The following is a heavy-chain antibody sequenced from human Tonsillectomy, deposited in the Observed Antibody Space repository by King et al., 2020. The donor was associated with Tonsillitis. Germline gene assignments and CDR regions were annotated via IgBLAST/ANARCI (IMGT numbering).Heavy chain of an antibody. D-gene: IGHD1-26*01. CDR2: ISYDGSNK. CDR1: GFTFSNYA. J-gene: IGHJ5*01. V-gene: IGHV3-30-3*01. CDR3: ARVGSSVSYGS. Sequence: VQLVESGGGVVQPGRSLRLSCAASGFTFSNYAMHWVRQAPGRGLEWVAVISYDGSNKYYADSVKGRFTISRDNSKNTLYLQMNSLRAEDTAVYYCARVGSSVSYGSWGHGTLATVSS.